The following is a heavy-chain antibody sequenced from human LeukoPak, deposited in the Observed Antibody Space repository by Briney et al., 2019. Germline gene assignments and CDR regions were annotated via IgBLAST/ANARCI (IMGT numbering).Heavy chain of an antibody. CDR3: AKDPRQQQLVPY. CDR1: GFTFSSYA. Sequence: GGSLRLSCAASGFTFSSYAMSWVRQAPGKGLEWVSAISGSGGSTYYADSVKGRFTISRDSSKNTLYLQMNSLRAEDTAVYYCAKDPRQQQLVPYWGQGTLVTVSS. CDR2: ISGSGGST. J-gene: IGHJ4*02. V-gene: IGHV3-23*01. D-gene: IGHD6-13*01.